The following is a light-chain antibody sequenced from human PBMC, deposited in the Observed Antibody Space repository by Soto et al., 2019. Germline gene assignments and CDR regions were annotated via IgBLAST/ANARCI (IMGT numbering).Light chain of an antibody. CDR2: DAS. J-gene: IGKJ5*01. Sequence: EVVLTQSPATLSLSPGERATLSCRASQSVSSTYLAWYQQQPGQAPRLLIYDASNRATGTPARFSGSGSGTHFTLTISSLQPEDFAVYYCQQRSNWVTFGQGTRLEIK. CDR1: QSVSSTY. CDR3: QQRSNWVT. V-gene: IGKV3D-20*02.